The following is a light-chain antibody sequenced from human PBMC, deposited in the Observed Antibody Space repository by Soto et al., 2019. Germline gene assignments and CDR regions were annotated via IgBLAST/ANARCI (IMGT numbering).Light chain of an antibody. CDR3: QQYNNYFWA. CDR1: QNINTW. CDR2: KAS. J-gene: IGKJ1*01. V-gene: IGKV1-5*03. Sequence: DIRMTQSPSTVSASVGDRVTITCRASQNINTWLAWYQQKPGKAPKLLILKASSLESGVPSRFSGSGSGTEFTLTISSLQPDDLTTYYCQQYNNYFWAFGQGTKVDIK.